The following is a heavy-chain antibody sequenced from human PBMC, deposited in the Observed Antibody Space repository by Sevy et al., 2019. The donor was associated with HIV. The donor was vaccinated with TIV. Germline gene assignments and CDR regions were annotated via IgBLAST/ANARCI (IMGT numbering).Heavy chain of an antibody. CDR3: ANARYDNFTDNSYHYYDMYV. V-gene: IGHV3-23*01. CDR1: GFTFSSYA. J-gene: IGHJ6*02. Sequence: GGSLRLSCAASGFTFSSYAMSWVRQAPGKGLEWVSAISGSGGSTYYADSVKGRFTISRDNSKNTLYLQMNSLRAEDTAAYYCANARYDNFTDNSYHYYDMYVSAQPTTVTVSS. CDR2: ISGSGGST. D-gene: IGHD3-9*01.